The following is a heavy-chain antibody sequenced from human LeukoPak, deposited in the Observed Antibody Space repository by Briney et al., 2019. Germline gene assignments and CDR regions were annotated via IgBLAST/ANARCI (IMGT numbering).Heavy chain of an antibody. CDR1: GYTFTGHY. Sequence: GASVKVSCKASGYTFTGHYMHWVRQAPGQGLEWMGWINPNSGGTNYAQKFQGRVTMTRDTSISTAYMELSRLRSDDTAVYYCARVAITMVRGVIWWFDPWGQGTLVTVSS. D-gene: IGHD3-10*01. CDR3: ARVAITMVRGVIWWFDP. V-gene: IGHV1-2*02. CDR2: INPNSGGT. J-gene: IGHJ5*02.